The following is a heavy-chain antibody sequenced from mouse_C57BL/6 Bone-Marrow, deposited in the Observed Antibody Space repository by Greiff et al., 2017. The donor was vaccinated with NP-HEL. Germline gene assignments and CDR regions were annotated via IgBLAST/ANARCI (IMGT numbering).Heavy chain of an antibody. CDR2: IWSGGST. Sequence: VMLVESGPGLVQPSQSLSITCTVSGFSLTSYGVHWVRQSPGKGLEWLGVIWSGGSTDYNAAFISRLSISKDNSKSQVFFKMNSLQADDTAIYYCARRGIHYSWFAYWGQGTLVTVSA. D-gene: IGHD1-1*01. V-gene: IGHV2-2*01. CDR1: GFSLTSYG. CDR3: ARRGIHYSWFAY. J-gene: IGHJ3*01.